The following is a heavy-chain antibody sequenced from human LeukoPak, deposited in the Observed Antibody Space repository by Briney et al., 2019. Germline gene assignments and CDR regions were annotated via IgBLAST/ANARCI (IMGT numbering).Heavy chain of an antibody. D-gene: IGHD4-11*01. CDR3: ASEVITTDYYMDV. CDR2: IIPIFGTA. CDR1: GYTFTSYG. V-gene: IGHV1-69*13. J-gene: IGHJ6*03. Sequence: GASVKVSCKASGYTFTSYGVSWVRQAPGQGLEWMGGIIPIFGTANYAQKFQGRVTITADESTSTAYMELSSLRSEDTAVYYCASEVITTDYYMDVWGKGTTVTVSS.